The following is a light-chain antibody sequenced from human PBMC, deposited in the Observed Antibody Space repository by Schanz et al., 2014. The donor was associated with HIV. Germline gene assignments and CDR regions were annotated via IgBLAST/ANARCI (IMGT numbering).Light chain of an antibody. CDR1: SSDVGGYNY. CDR3: TSYTNTRQVV. V-gene: IGLV2-14*03. Sequence: QSALTQPASVSGSPGQSITISCTGTSSDVGGYNYVSWYQQHPGKAPKLMIYDVTNRPSGVSNRFSGSKSGNSASLSISGLQAEDEADYYCTSYTNTRQVVFGGGTKLTVL. CDR2: DVT. J-gene: IGLJ2*01.